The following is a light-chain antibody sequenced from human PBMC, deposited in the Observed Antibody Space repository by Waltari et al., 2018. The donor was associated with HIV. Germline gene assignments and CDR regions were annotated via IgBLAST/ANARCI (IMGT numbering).Light chain of an antibody. J-gene: IGLJ3*02. V-gene: IGLV2-8*01. CDR1: NSDIGAYNY. CDR3: SSYAGSNNWV. CDR2: EVN. Sequence: QSALTQPPSASGSPGQSVTISCTGTNSDIGAYNYVSWYQQHPGKAPKFRIYEVNRRPSGVPVRFSGSKSGNTASLTVSGLQAEDEADYYCSSYAGSNNWVFGGGTKLTVL.